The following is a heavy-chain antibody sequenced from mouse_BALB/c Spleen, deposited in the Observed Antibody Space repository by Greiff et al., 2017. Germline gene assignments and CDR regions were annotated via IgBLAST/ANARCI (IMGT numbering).Heavy chain of an antibody. CDR1: GFTFSSFG. Sequence: VQLQQSGGGLVQPGGSRKLSCAASGFTFSSFGMHWVRQAPEKGLEWVAYISSGSSTIYYADTVKGRFTISRDNPKNTLFLQMTSLRSEDTAMYYCARRGSSYDYYAMDYWGQGTSVTVSS. D-gene: IGHD1-1*01. CDR2: ISSGSSTI. CDR3: ARRGSSYDYYAMDY. J-gene: IGHJ4*01. V-gene: IGHV5-17*02.